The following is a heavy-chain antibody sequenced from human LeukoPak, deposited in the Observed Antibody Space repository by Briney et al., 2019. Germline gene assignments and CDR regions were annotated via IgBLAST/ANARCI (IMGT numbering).Heavy chain of an antibody. Sequence: GESLKISCKGSGYSFTSYWIGWVRQMPGKGLEWIGIIYPGESDTRYSPSLQAQVTISADKSISAAYLQWSSLKASDTAIYYCARESNSSSWRYDAFDIWGQGTMVTVSS. CDR3: ARESNSSSWRYDAFDI. J-gene: IGHJ3*02. D-gene: IGHD6-13*01. CDR2: IYPGESDT. V-gene: IGHV5-51*01. CDR1: GYSFTSYW.